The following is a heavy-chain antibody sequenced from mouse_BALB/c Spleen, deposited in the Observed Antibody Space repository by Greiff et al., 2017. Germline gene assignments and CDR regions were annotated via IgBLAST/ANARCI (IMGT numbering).Heavy chain of an antibody. Sequence: EVQGVESGGGLVKPGGSLKLSCAASGFTFSSYAMSWVRQTPEKRLEWVATISSGGSYTYYPDSVKGRFTISRDNAKNTLYLQMSSLRSEDTAMYYCAKTPHYFDYWGQGTTLTVSS. J-gene: IGHJ2*01. V-gene: IGHV5-9-3*01. CDR3: AKTPHYFDY. CDR2: ISSGGSYT. CDR1: GFTFSSYA.